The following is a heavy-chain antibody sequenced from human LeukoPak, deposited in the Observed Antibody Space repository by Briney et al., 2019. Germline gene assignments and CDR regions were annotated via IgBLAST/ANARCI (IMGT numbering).Heavy chain of an antibody. Sequence: GGSLRLSRVVSGFELSYSTMAWVRHPPGKGPEWVAKMKEDGGEEHYVDSVEGRFTISRDNAKNSLYLQMNSLRVEDTAVYYGATGGALGGHFPYWGQGTLVTVSS. CDR1: GFELSYST. D-gene: IGHD1-26*01. CDR2: MKEDGGEE. V-gene: IGHV3-7*01. J-gene: IGHJ4*02. CDR3: ATGGALGGHFPY.